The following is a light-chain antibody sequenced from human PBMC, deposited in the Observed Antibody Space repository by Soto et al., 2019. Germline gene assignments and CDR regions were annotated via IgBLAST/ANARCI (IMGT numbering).Light chain of an antibody. V-gene: IGKV1-5*03. J-gene: IGKJ2*01. CDR2: KAS. CDR3: QQCGNYSPYT. CDR1: QTISDS. Sequence: DIQMTQSPSTLSASVGDRVTITCRASQTISDSLAWYQQKPGKAPKLLIYKASSLESGVPSRFSGSGSGTEFTLTISSLHPDDFATYYCQQCGNYSPYTFGQGTKLEMK.